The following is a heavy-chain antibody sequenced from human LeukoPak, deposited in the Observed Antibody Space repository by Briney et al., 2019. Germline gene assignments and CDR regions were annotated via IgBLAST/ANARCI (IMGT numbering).Heavy chain of an antibody. CDR3: AKDLGSAITSALVLDV. Sequence: GGSLRLSCTVSGFTFDDYAMHWVRLTPGKGLEWVSGITWNRDKIGYGDSVKGRFTISRDNVKNVLYLQMNSLRPEGTALYYCAKDLGSAITSALVLDVWGQGTTVIVS. D-gene: IGHD2-15*01. V-gene: IGHV3-9*01. CDR2: ITWNRDKI. J-gene: IGHJ6*02. CDR1: GFTFDDYA.